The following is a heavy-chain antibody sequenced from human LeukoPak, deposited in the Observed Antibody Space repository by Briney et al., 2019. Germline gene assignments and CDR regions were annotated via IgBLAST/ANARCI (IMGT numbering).Heavy chain of an antibody. Sequence: GASVTVSCKASGYTFTVYYMHWVRQAPGQGLEWMGRINPNSGGTNYAQKFQGRVTMTRDKSISTAYMELSRLRSDDTAVYYCASIVVRGVIDYWGQGTLVTVSS. D-gene: IGHD3-10*01. CDR1: GYTFTVYY. V-gene: IGHV1-2*06. CDR3: ASIVVRGVIDY. CDR2: INPNSGGT. J-gene: IGHJ4*02.